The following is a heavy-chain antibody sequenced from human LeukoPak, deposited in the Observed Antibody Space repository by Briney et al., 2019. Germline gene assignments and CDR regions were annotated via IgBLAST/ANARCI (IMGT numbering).Heavy chain of an antibody. V-gene: IGHV7-4-1*02. Sequence: ASVKVSCKASGGTFSSYAISWVRQAPGQGLEFMGWINTYNGNPTYAQAFTGRFVFSVDTSVSTAYLQISSLKTEDTAVCYCVSMGSDGFDIWGQGTMIIVSS. D-gene: IGHD3-16*01. CDR1: GGTFSSYA. CDR3: VSMGSDGFDI. CDR2: INTYNGNP. J-gene: IGHJ3*02.